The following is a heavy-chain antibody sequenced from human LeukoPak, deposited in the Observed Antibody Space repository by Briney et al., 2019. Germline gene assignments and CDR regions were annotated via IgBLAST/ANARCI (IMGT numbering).Heavy chain of an antibody. CDR2: ISGSGGST. D-gene: IGHD1-26*01. Sequence: GGSLRLSCAASGFTFSRNSMNWVRQAPGKGLEWVSAISGSGGSTYYADSVKGRFTISRDNSKNTLYLQMNSLRAEDTAVYYCAKEWEYSGSYYYWGQGTLVTVSS. CDR3: AKEWEYSGSYYY. J-gene: IGHJ4*02. V-gene: IGHV3-23*01. CDR1: GFTFSRNS.